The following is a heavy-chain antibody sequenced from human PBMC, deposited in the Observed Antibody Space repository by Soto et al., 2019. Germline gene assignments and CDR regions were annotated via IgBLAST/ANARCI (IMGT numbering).Heavy chain of an antibody. CDR2: ISWNIVTI. Sequence: EVQLVESGGGLAQPGWSRSLSCAASGFNFDDHAMHWVRQTPGKGLEWVSGISWNIVTINYADSIKGRFTISRDNAKRTLYLQMNNLIPADTAMYFCVRSSGSQPRAGWFDPWGQLTLVTVS. CDR1: GFNFDDHA. J-gene: IGHJ5*02. D-gene: IGHD1-26*01. CDR3: VRSSGSQPRAGWFDP. V-gene: IGHV3-9*01.